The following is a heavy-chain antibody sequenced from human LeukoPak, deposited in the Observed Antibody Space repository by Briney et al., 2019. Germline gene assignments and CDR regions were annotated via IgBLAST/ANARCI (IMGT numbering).Heavy chain of an antibody. Sequence: SVTLSLICTVSGGSLSSYYWSWIRQPPGKGLEWIGDIYYSGSTNYNPSLKSRVPISVDTSKNQFFLKLSSVTAADTAVYYCARHGTAAAGGYYYYGMDVWGQGTTVTVPS. D-gene: IGHD6-13*01. V-gene: IGHV4-59*08. CDR3: ARHGTAAAGGYYYYGMDV. CDR2: IYYSGST. CDR1: GGSLSSYY. J-gene: IGHJ6*02.